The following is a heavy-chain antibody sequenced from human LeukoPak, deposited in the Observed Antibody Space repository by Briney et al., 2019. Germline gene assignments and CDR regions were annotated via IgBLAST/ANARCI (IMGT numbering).Heavy chain of an antibody. J-gene: IGHJ4*02. CDR3: ARDHPIGYYERSGYSGLDS. D-gene: IGHD3-22*01. CDR1: GFTLSSYR. V-gene: IGHV3-21*01. Sequence: PGGSLRLSCAASGFTLSSYRMNWVRQAPAKGQELDSCINSYERYSSYADSVKDRFPISIDNAKNPLYLQMNSLRAADAAVNYCARDHPIGYYERSGYSGLDSWGQGTLVTVSS. CDR2: INSYERYS.